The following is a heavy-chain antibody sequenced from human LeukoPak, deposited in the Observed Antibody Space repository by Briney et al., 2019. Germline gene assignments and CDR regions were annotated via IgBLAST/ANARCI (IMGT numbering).Heavy chain of an antibody. CDR3: AKLWEHDYGDY. J-gene: IGHJ4*02. D-gene: IGHD1/OR15-1a*01. Sequence: GGSLRLSCAASGFTVSSNYMSWVRQAPGKGLEWVSVIFSASRIFYADSVKGRFTIPRDTSKNTLCLQMNSLRAEDTAVYYCAKLWEHDYGDYWGQGTLVTVSS. CDR1: GFTVSSNY. CDR2: IFSASRI. V-gene: IGHV3-53*01.